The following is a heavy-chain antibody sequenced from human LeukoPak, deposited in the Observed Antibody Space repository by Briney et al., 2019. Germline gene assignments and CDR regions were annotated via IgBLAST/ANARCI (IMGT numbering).Heavy chain of an antibody. CDR3: ARVFALSVNDAFDM. CDR1: DGSISSYY. D-gene: IGHD2/OR15-2a*01. V-gene: IGHV4-59*01. J-gene: IGHJ3*02. CDR2: IYYSGST. Sequence: PSETLSLTCTVSDGSISSYYWSWIRQPPGKGLEWIGYIYYSGSTNYNPSLKSRLTMSVDRSKNQFSLKLSSVTAADTAVYYCARVFALSVNDAFDMWGQGTMVTVSS.